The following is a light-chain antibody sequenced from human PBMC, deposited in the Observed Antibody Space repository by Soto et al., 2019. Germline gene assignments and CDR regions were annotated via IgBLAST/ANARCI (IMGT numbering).Light chain of an antibody. Sequence: EIQMTQSPSSLSASVGGRVTITCRASQTISSWLAWYQQKPGKAPKLLIYKASTLKSGVPSRFSGSGSGTEFTLTISSLQPDDFATYYCQHYNSYSEAFGQGTKVDIK. V-gene: IGKV1-5*03. CDR1: QTISSW. J-gene: IGKJ1*01. CDR3: QHYNSYSEA. CDR2: KAS.